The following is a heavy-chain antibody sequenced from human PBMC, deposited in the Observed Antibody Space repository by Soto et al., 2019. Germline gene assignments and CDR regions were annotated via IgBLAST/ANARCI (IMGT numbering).Heavy chain of an antibody. Sequence: QVQLVQSGAEVKKPGSSVKVSCKASGGTFSSYAISWVRQAPGQGLEWMGGIIPIFGTANYAQKFQGRVRINADKSTSTDYIELSSLISEDTAVYYCATRTYDFWSGYTADRHYYYYYGMDVWGQGTTVTVSS. CDR3: ATRTYDFWSGYTADRHYYYYYGMDV. J-gene: IGHJ6*02. CDR2: IIPIFGTA. V-gene: IGHV1-69*06. CDR1: GGTFSSYA. D-gene: IGHD3-3*01.